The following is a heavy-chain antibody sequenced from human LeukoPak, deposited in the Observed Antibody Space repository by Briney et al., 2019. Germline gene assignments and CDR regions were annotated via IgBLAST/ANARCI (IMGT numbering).Heavy chain of an antibody. CDR3: AREGIAVAGTTYYFDY. CDR1: GGSISSSSYY. CDR2: IYYSGST. Sequence: SETLSLTCTVSGGSISSSSYYWGWIRQPPGKGLEWIGSIYYSGSTNYNPSLKSRVTISVDKSKNQFSLKLSSVTAADTAVYYCAREGIAVAGTTYYFDYWGQGTLVTVSS. J-gene: IGHJ4*02. D-gene: IGHD6-19*01. V-gene: IGHV4-39*07.